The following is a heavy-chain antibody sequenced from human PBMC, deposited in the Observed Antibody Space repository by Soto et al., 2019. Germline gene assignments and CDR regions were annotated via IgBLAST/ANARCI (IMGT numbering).Heavy chain of an antibody. CDR1: GGSISSGGYC. D-gene: IGHD2-15*01. J-gene: IGHJ1*01. CDR3: ARVKGYCSGGSCYSVSGAEYFQH. Sequence: SETLSLTCTVSGGSISSGGYCWSWIRQHPGKGLEWIGYIYYSGSTYYNPSLKSRVTISVDTSKNQFSLKLSSVTAADTAVYYCARVKGYCSGGSCYSVSGAEYFQHWGQGTLVTVSS. CDR2: IYYSGST. V-gene: IGHV4-31*03.